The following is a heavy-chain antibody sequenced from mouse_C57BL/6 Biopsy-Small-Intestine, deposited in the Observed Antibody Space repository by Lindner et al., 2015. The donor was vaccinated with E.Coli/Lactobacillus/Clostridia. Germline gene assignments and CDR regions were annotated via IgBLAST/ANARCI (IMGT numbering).Heavy chain of an antibody. D-gene: IGHD1-1*01. V-gene: IGHV5-4*01. J-gene: IGHJ4*01. CDR1: GFTFSSYA. CDR3: ASYYYGSSGDYYYAMDY. CDR2: ISGGGSYT. Sequence: VQLQESGGGLVKPGGSLKLSCAASGFTFSSYAMSWVRQTPEKRLEWVATISGGGSYTYYPDNVKGRFTISRDNAKNNLYLQMSHLKSEDTAMYYCASYYYGSSGDYYYAMDYWGQGTSVTVSS.